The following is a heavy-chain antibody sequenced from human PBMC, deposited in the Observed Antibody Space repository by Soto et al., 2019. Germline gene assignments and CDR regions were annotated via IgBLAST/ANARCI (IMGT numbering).Heavy chain of an antibody. CDR3: ARGARTYYDFWSGYSLYYYYYYMDV. D-gene: IGHD3-3*01. CDR2: MNPNSGNT. V-gene: IGHV1-8*01. J-gene: IGHJ6*03. Sequence: GASVKVSCKASGYTFTSYDINWVRQATGQGLEWMGWMNPNSGNTGYAQKFQGRVTMTRNTSISTAYMELSSLRSEDTAVYYCARGARTYYDFWSGYSLYYYYYYMDVWGKGTTVTVSS. CDR1: GYTFTSYD.